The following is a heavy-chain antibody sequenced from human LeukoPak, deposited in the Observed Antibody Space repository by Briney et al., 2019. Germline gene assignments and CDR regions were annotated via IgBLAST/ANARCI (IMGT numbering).Heavy chain of an antibody. CDR1: GGSISSSSYY. CDR3: ASVSSGWYMGNLNWFDP. V-gene: IGHV4-39*07. J-gene: IGHJ5*02. D-gene: IGHD6-19*01. CDR2: IYYSGST. Sequence: SETLSLTCTVFGGSISSSSYYWGWIRQPPGKGLEWIGSIYYSGSTYYNPSLKSRVTISVDTSKNQFSLKLSSVTAADTAVYYCASVSSGWYMGNLNWFDPWGQGTLVTVSS.